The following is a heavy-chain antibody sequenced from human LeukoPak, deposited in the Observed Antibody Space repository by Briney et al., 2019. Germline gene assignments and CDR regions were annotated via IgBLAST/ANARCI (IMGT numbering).Heavy chain of an antibody. V-gene: IGHV3-33*06. Sequence: GGPLRLSCAASGFTFSSYGMHWVRQAPGKGLEWVAVIWYDGSNKYYADSVKGRFTISRDNSKNTLYLQMNSLRAEDTAVYYCAKSLGRDSSGYVDYWGQGTLVTVSS. D-gene: IGHD3-22*01. CDR1: GFTFSSYG. CDR2: IWYDGSNK. CDR3: AKSLGRDSSGYVDY. J-gene: IGHJ4*02.